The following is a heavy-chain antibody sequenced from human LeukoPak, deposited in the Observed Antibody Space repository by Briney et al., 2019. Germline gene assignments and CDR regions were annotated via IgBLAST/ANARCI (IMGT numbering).Heavy chain of an antibody. J-gene: IGHJ5*02. Sequence: ASVQVSCKASGYTFTSYDINWVRRATGQGLEWMGWMNPTSGNTGYAQKFQGRVTITADESTGTAYMELSSLRSDDTAVYNCARVVTPRYCSTTRCYWKGWFDPWGQGTLVTVSS. CDR1: GYTFTSYD. CDR2: MNPTSGNT. V-gene: IGHV1-8*01. D-gene: IGHD2-2*01. CDR3: ARVVTPRYCSTTRCYWKGWFDP.